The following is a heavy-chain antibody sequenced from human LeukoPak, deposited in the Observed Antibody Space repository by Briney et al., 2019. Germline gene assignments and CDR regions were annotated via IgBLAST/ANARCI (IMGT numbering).Heavy chain of an antibody. D-gene: IGHD5/OR15-5a*01. J-gene: IGHJ6*02. CDR2: IHYTWNA. V-gene: IGHV4-59*01. CDR1: GGSIGSYH. Sequence: SETLSLTCSVSGGSIGSYHWSWIRQTPGKGLEWIGHIHYTWNAKYNPSLKSRVTVSLDRSNNQFSLRLSSVTAADSAVYFCARVASKGGMDVWGQGTTVTVS. CDR3: ARVASKGGMDV.